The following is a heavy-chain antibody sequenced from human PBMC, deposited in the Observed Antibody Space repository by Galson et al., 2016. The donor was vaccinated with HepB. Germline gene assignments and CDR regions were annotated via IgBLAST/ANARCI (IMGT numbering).Heavy chain of an antibody. CDR3: AKEFVATASVVGDY. V-gene: IGHV3-23*01. J-gene: IGHJ4*02. CDR2: ISSSGGTT. CDR1: GFTFSSYA. D-gene: IGHD2-21*01. Sequence: SLRLSCAASGFTFSSYAMSWVRQAPGKGLVWVSAISSSGGTTYYADSVKGRFTISRDNSKNTLYLQMNSLRAEDTAVYYCAKEFVATASVVGDYWGQGTLVTVSS.